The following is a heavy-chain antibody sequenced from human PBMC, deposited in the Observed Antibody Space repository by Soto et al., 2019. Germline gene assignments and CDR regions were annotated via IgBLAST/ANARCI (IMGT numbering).Heavy chain of an antibody. CDR2: IYYSGTT. V-gene: IGHV4-39*01. Sequence: PSETLSLTCTVSCGSISSTSYYWVLIRQPPGKGLEWIGGIYYSGTTYYNPSLESRITISVDTSKNQFSLKLSSVTAADTAVYYCARRIAARAYFDYWGQGTLVTVSS. D-gene: IGHD6-6*01. CDR3: ARRIAARAYFDY. J-gene: IGHJ4*02. CDR1: CGSISSTSYY.